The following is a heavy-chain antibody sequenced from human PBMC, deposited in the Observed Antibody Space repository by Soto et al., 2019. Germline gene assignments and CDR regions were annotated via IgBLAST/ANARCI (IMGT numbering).Heavy chain of an antibody. V-gene: IGHV4-4*07. CDR2: IYTSGST. Sequence: PSETLSLTCTVSGGSISSYYWSWIRQPAGKGLEWIGRIYTSGSTNYNPSLKSRVTMSVDTSKNQFSLKLSSVTAADTAVYYCARDQYYHDSSGYYQYYFDYWGQGTLVTVSS. CDR3: ARDQYYHDSSGYYQYYFDY. D-gene: IGHD3-22*01. CDR1: GGSISSYY. J-gene: IGHJ4*02.